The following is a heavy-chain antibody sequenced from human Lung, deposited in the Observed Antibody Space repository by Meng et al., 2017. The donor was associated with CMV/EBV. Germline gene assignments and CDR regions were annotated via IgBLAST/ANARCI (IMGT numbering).Heavy chain of an antibody. Sequence: SCAASGFTFSHSWMHWVRQAPGKGLVWVSLINTDGTTTNYADSVKGRFTISRDNAKNTLHLQMDSLRADDTALYYCARKRTNWRGPGFDYWGQGTXVTVAS. CDR1: GFTFSHSW. V-gene: IGHV3-74*01. CDR3: ARKRTNWRGPGFDY. CDR2: INTDGTTT. J-gene: IGHJ4*02. D-gene: IGHD2-8*01.